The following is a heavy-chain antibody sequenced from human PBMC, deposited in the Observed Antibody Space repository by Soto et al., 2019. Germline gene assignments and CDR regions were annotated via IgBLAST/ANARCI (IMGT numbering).Heavy chain of an antibody. D-gene: IGHD2-15*01. CDR2: IRSKAYGGTT. CDR3: TSCSGGSCYYYYYGMDV. Sequence: GGSLRLSCTASGFTFGDYAMIWFRQAPGKGLEWVGFIRSKAYGGTTEYAASVKGRFTISRDDSKSIAYLQMNSLKTEDTAVYYCTSCSGGSCYYYYYGMDVWGQGTTVTVSS. J-gene: IGHJ6*02. V-gene: IGHV3-49*03. CDR1: GFTFGDYA.